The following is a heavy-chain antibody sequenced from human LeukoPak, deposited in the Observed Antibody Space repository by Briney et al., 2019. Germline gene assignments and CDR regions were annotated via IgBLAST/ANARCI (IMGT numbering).Heavy chain of an antibody. CDR3: ARKFDF. CDR2: VYTTGST. V-gene: IGHV4-61*02. CDR1: GDSISSGSYY. J-gene: IGHJ4*02. Sequence: SETLSLTCTVSGDSISSGSYYWSWIRQPAGKRLEWIGLVYTTGSTNYNPSLKSRVTISVDTSKNQFSLNLTSVTAADTALYYCARKFDFWGQGTLVTVSS.